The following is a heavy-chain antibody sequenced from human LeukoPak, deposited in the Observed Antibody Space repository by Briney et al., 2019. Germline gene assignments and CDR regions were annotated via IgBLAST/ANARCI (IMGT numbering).Heavy chain of an antibody. CDR1: GYTFTSYG. CDR3: ARTFRLYDYSKDYYYYYYMDV. Sequence: ASVKVSCKASGYTFTSYGISWVRQATGQGLEWMGWMNPNSGNTGYAQKFQGRVTITRNTSISTAYMELSSLRSEDTAVYYCARTFRLYDYSKDYYYYYYMDVWGKGTTVTVSS. J-gene: IGHJ6*03. V-gene: IGHV1-8*03. CDR2: MNPNSGNT. D-gene: IGHD4-11*01.